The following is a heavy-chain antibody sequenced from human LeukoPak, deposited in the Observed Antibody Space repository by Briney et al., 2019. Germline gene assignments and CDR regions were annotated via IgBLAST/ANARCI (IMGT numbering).Heavy chain of an antibody. CDR3: VRHDWFDP. CDR2: INSDGSAT. CDR1: GFPFSSYW. V-gene: IGHV3-74*01. J-gene: IGHJ5*02. Sequence: PGGSLRLSCAASGFPFSSYWMHWVRQVPGKGLLWVSRINSDGSATIYADSVKGRFTISRDTSKNTLYLQMNSLRAEDTAIYYCVRHDWFDPWGQGTLVTVSS.